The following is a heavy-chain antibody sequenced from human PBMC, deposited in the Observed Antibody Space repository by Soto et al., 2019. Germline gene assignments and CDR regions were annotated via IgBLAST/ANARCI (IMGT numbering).Heavy chain of an antibody. CDR2: FSYSGST. Sequence: QLQLQESGPGLVKPSETLSLTCTVSGSSISTSSYYWGWIRQPPGKGLEWIGSFSYSGSTYYNPSLKSRVTISVDTSKNQFSLKLSSVTAADTAVYYCARLWGIVVMAELVGYWGQGTLVTVSS. V-gene: IGHV4-39*01. CDR3: ARLWGIVVMAELVGY. CDR1: GSSISTSSYY. J-gene: IGHJ4*02. D-gene: IGHD3-16*01.